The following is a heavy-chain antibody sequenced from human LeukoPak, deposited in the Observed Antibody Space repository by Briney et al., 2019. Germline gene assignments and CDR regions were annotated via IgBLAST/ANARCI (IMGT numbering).Heavy chain of an antibody. V-gene: IGHV3-7*01. Sequence: PGGSLRLSCAASGFTLSSYWMSWVRPAPGKGLEWVANIKQDGSEKYYVDSVKGRFTISRDNAKNSLYLQMNSLRAEDTAVYYCARGGNGAFDIWGQGTMVTVSS. CDR1: GFTLSSYW. CDR2: IKQDGSEK. D-gene: IGHD2-8*01. CDR3: ARGGNGAFDI. J-gene: IGHJ3*02.